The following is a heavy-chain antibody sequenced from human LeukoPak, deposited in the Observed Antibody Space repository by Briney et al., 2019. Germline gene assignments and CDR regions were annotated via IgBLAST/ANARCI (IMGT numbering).Heavy chain of an antibody. V-gene: IGHV3-23*01. CDR2: ISGSGGST. Sequence: GGSLRLSCAAPGFPFSSYAMSWVRQAPGKGLEWVSAISGSGGSTYYADSVKGRFTISRDNSKNTLYLQMNSLRAEDTAVYYCAKRLVGATGYYFDYWGQGTLVTVSS. CDR1: GFPFSSYA. CDR3: AKRLVGATGYYFDY. J-gene: IGHJ4*02. D-gene: IGHD1-26*01.